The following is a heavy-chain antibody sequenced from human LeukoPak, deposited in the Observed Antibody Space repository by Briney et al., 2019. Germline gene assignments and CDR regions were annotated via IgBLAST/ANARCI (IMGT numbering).Heavy chain of an antibody. Sequence: EASVKVSCKASGYTFTSYGISWVRQAPGQGLEWMGWISAYNGNTNYAQKLQGRVTMTTGTSTSTAYMELRSLRSEDTAVYYCARSYTAGYNLGYWGQGTLVTVSS. CDR1: GYTFTSYG. V-gene: IGHV1-18*01. J-gene: IGHJ4*02. CDR2: ISAYNGNT. D-gene: IGHD5-24*01. CDR3: ARSYTAGYNLGY.